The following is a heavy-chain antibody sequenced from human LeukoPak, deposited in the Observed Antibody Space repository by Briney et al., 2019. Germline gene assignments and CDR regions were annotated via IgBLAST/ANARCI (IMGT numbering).Heavy chain of an antibody. D-gene: IGHD3-10*01. CDR2: IYYSGRT. Sequence: SETLSLTCTVSGGFIRSNYWSWIRQPPGKGLEWIGYIYYSGRTNYNPSLKSRVTISVDTSNNQFSLKLSSVTAADTAVYYCARRDIYYGSGHFDYWGQGTLVTVSS. CDR3: ARRDIYYGSGHFDY. CDR1: GGFIRSNY. V-gene: IGHV4-59*08. J-gene: IGHJ4*02.